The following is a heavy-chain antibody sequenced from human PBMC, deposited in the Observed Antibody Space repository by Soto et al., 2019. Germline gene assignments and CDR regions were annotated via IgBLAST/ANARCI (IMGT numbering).Heavy chain of an antibody. CDR3: ARGAKIAADYYGMDV. CDR1: GGNFNNYS. CDR2: IIPIFDNT. V-gene: IGHV1-69*13. J-gene: IGHJ6*02. D-gene: IGHD6-6*01. Sequence: SVEVSCKTSGGNFNNYSINWVRQAPGQGLEWMGRIIPIFDNTKYAKKFQGRVTITADEVTSTVYMDLSSLRSDDTAIYFCARGAKIAADYYGMDVWGQGTAVTVSS.